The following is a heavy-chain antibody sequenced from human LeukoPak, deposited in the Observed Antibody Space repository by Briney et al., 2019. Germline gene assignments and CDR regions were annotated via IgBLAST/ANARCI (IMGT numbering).Heavy chain of an antibody. J-gene: IGHJ4*02. CDR1: GFTFSNYG. D-gene: IGHD1-26*01. V-gene: IGHV3-30*18. CDR3: AKDNGGGSSFDY. CDR2: ISYGGSNK. Sequence: PGGSLRLSCAASGFTFSNYGMNWVRQAPGKGLEWVAVISYGGSNKYYADSVKGRFTISRDNSKNTLYLQMNSLRAEDTAVYYCAKDNGGGSSFDYWGQGTLVTVSS.